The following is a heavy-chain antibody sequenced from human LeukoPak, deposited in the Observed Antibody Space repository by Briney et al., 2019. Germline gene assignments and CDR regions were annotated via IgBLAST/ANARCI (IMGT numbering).Heavy chain of an antibody. D-gene: IGHD2-21*01. CDR2: INPSGGST. CDR1: GYTFTSYY. Sequence: ASVKVSCKASGYTFTSYYMHWVRQAPGQGLEWMGIINPSGGSTSYAQKFQGRVTMTRDTSTSTAYMELSSLRSEDTAVYYCARANGGEDFDYWGQGTLVTVSS. J-gene: IGHJ4*02. CDR3: ARANGGEDFDY. V-gene: IGHV1-46*01.